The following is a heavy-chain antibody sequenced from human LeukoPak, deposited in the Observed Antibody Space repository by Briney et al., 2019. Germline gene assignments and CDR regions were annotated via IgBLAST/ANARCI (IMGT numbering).Heavy chain of an antibody. V-gene: IGHV4-28*01. CDR1: GYSISSSNW. CDR3: ARNQVVAANRGAFDI. Sequence: PSETLSLTCTVSGYSISSSNWWGWIRQPPGKGLEWIGYTYYSGSAYYNASLKSRVTMSVDSSKNQFSLELSSVTAVDTAVYYCARNQVVAANRGAFDIWGQGTMVTVSS. J-gene: IGHJ3*02. CDR2: TYYSGSA. D-gene: IGHD3-22*01.